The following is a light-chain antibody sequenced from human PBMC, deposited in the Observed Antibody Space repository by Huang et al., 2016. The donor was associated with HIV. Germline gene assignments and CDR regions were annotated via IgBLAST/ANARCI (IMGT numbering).Light chain of an antibody. V-gene: IGKV3-15*01. CDR1: QSVTSN. CDR2: GAS. CDR3: QRYDNWPKFT. Sequence: EIVMTQSPATLSVSPGERVTLSCRASQSVTSNLAWYQQKPGQAPRLLIYGASTRATGIPARFSGSGSGTEFTLTISSLQSEDFAVHYCQRYDNWPKFTFGPGTKVDIK. J-gene: IGKJ3*01.